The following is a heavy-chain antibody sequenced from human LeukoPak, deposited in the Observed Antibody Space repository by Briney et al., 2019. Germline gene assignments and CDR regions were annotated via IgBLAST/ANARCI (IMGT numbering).Heavy chain of an antibody. CDR1: GYTFTGYY. J-gene: IGHJ4*02. V-gene: IGHV1-2*02. CDR3: ARDEDYGSGSSYYFDY. CDR2: INPNSGGT. Sequence: ASVKVSCKASGYTFTGYYMHWVRQAPGQGLEWMGWINPNSGGTNYAQKFQGRVTMTRDTSISTAYMELSRLRSDDTAVYYCARDEDYGSGSSYYFDYWGQGTLVTVSS. D-gene: IGHD3-10*01.